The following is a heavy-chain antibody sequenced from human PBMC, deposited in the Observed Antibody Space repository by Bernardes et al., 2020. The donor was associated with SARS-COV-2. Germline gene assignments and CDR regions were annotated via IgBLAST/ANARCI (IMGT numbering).Heavy chain of an antibody. CDR2: ISSRASTI. D-gene: IGHD3-16*02. Sequence: GRSLRLSCAASGSTFSTLDMHWVRQAPGKGLEWVSYISSRASTIHYADSVKGRFTISRDNAKNSLYLQMNSLRADDTAVYYCARGGLTFGGVTVRWGQGTLVTVSS. CDR3: ARGGLTFGGVTVR. J-gene: IGHJ4*02. V-gene: IGHV3-48*01. CDR1: GSTFSTLD.